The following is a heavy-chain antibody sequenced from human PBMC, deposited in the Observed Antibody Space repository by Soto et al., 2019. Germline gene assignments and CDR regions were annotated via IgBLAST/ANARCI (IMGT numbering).Heavy chain of an antibody. V-gene: IGHV3-64D*06. J-gene: IGHJ6*02. CDR1: GFTFSSYA. CDR2: ISSNGVST. CDR3: VKAGDYTNLWTAMDV. Sequence: PGGSLRLSCSASGFTFSSYAMHWVRRAPGKGLGYVSAISSNGVSTYYADSVKGRFTISRDNSKNRLYLQLTSLRGEDTAVYYCVKAGDYTNLWTAMDVWGQGTTVTVSS. D-gene: IGHD4-4*01.